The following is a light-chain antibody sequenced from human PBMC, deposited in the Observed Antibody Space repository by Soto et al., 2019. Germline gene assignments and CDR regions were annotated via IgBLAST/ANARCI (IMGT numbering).Light chain of an antibody. J-gene: IGKJ1*01. CDR2: KAS. Sequence: DIQMTQSPSTLSGSVGDRVTITWRASQTISSWLAWYQQKPGKAPKLLIYKASTLKSGVPSRFSGSGSGTEFTLTISSLQPDDFATYYCQQYNSYSRWTFGQGTKVDIK. V-gene: IGKV1-5*03. CDR1: QTISSW. CDR3: QQYNSYSRWT.